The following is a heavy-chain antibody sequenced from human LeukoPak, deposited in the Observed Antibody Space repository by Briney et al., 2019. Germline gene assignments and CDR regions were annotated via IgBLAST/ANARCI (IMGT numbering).Heavy chain of an antibody. V-gene: IGHV3-9*01. CDR1: GFTFDDYA. CDR2: ISWNSGSI. CDR3: ARVFLVAASGSYYRHFDC. Sequence: GGSLRLSCAASGFTFDDYAMPWVRQAPGKGLEWVSGISWNSGSIGYADSVKGRFTISRGNAQNSLYLQMNSLRAEDTAVYYCARVFLVAASGSYYRHFDCWGQGTLVTVSS. D-gene: IGHD3-10*01. J-gene: IGHJ4*02.